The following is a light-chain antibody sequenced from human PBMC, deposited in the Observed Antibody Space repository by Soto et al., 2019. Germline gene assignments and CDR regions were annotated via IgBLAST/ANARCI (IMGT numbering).Light chain of an antibody. J-gene: IGKJ2*01. Sequence: EIVMTQSPATLSVSPGGRATLSCRASQSVGSSLAWYQQGPGQAPRLLIYSASTRATDIPARFSGSGSGTEFTLTISSLQSEDFAVYYCQQYTSWPYTFGQGTKLEIK. CDR1: QSVGSS. V-gene: IGKV3-15*01. CDR3: QQYTSWPYT. CDR2: SAS.